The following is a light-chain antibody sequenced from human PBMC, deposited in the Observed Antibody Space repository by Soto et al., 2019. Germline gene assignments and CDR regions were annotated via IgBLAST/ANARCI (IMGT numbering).Light chain of an antibody. CDR1: SSDIGSDKL. J-gene: IGLJ3*02. V-gene: IGLV2-23*01. CDR2: EAF. CDR3: CSYAGSTTWV. Sequence: QSALTQPTSVSGSPGQSITISCTGTSSDIGSDKLVSWYRQHPGRAPKIIIYEAFKRPSGVSNRFSGSRSGNTASLTISGLRGEDEPDYYCCSYAGSTTWVFGGGTKLTVL.